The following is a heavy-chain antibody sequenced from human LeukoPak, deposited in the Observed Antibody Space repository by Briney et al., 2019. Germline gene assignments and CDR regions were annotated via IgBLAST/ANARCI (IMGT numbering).Heavy chain of an antibody. Sequence: GGSLRLSCAASGFTFSHYGMHWVRQAPGKGLEWVAVISNDGSYKDYVNSVKGRFTISRDNSKNTLYLQMNSLTFEDTAVYYCAKDSPSGFDYWGQGILVTVSS. CDR2: ISNDGSYK. CDR3: AKDSPSGFDY. D-gene: IGHD3-10*01. V-gene: IGHV3-30*18. CDR1: GFTFSHYG. J-gene: IGHJ4*02.